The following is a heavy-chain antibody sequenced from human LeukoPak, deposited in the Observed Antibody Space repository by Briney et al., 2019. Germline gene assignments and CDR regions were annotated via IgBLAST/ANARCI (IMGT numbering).Heavy chain of an antibody. D-gene: IGHD2-2*01. Sequence: ASVKVSCKASGYTFTSFGISWVGQAPGQGLEGMGWISTYNGNTNYAQKLQGRVTMTTDTSTSTAYMELRSLRSDDTAVYYCAREFIVVVPAAAYGMDVWGQGTTVTVSS. CDR3: AREFIVVVPAAAYGMDV. CDR2: ISTYNGNT. V-gene: IGHV1-18*01. J-gene: IGHJ6*02. CDR1: GYTFTSFG.